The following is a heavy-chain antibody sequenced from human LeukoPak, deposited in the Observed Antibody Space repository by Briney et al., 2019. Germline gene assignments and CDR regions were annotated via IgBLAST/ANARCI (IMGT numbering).Heavy chain of an antibody. V-gene: IGHV3-7*01. J-gene: IGHJ4*02. D-gene: IGHD6-13*01. CDR1: GFPFSNYW. Sequence: GGSLRLSCAVSGFPFSNYWMSWVRQAPGKGLEWVANIKQDGSDRHYVDSVKGRFTISRDNAKNSLYLQMNSLRAEDTAVYYCARDSRTAPGTMDYWGQGTLVTVSS. CDR2: IKQDGSDR. CDR3: ARDSRTAPGTMDY.